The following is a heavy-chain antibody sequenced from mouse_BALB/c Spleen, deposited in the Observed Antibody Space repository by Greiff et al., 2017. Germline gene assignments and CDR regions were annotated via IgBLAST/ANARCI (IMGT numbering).Heavy chain of an antibody. V-gene: IGHV2-9*02. CDR3: ARELGREGAWFAY. CDR2: IWAGGST. J-gene: IGHJ3*01. D-gene: IGHD4-1*01. Sequence: VQGVESGPGLVAPSQSLSITCTVSGFSLTSYGVHWVRQPPGKGLEWLGVIWAGGSTNYNSALMSRLSISKDNSKSQVFLKMNSLQTDDTAMYYCARELGREGAWFAYWGQGTLVTVSA. CDR1: GFSLTSYG.